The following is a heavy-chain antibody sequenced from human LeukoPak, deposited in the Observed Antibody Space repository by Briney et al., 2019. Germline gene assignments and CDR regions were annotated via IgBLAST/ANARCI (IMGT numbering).Heavy chain of an antibody. CDR1: GYTFTSYG. V-gene: IGHV1-18*01. D-gene: IGHD1-26*01. J-gene: IGHJ4*02. CDR2: ISAYNGNT. Sequence: ASVKVSCKASGYTFTSYGISWVRQAPGQGLEWMGWISAYNGNTNYAQKLQGRVTMTTDTSISTAYMELSRLRSDDTAVYYCARDRGMGATDYWGQGTLVTVSS. CDR3: ARDRGMGATDY.